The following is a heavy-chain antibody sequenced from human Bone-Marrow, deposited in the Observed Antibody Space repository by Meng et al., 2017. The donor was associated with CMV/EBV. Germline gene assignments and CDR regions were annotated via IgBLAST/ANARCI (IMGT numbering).Heavy chain of an antibody. CDR2: IYYSGRT. CDR3: AKVPSGLAGHPWWFGP. CDR1: GDSISNYY. D-gene: IGHD6-6*01. J-gene: IGHJ5*02. Sequence: GSLRLSCTVSGDSISNYYWSWIRQPPGRGLEWIGYIYYSGRTNYSPSLESRVTISIDTSKNQFSLKLTSVTAADTAVYYCAKVPSGLAGHPWWFGPWGQGTLVTVSS. V-gene: IGHV4-59*01.